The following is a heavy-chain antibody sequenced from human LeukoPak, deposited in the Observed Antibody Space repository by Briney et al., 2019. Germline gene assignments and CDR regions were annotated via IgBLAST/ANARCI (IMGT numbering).Heavy chain of an antibody. J-gene: IGHJ6*02. Sequence: SVTVSCKASGGTFSSYAISWVRQAPGQGLEWMGRIIPILGIANYAQKFQGRVTITADKSTSTAYMELSSLRSEDTAVYYCARKQSSAMDYYYYYGMDVWGQGTTVTVSS. D-gene: IGHD5-18*01. CDR1: GGTFSSYA. CDR3: ARKQSSAMDYYYYYGMDV. V-gene: IGHV1-69*04. CDR2: IIPILGIA.